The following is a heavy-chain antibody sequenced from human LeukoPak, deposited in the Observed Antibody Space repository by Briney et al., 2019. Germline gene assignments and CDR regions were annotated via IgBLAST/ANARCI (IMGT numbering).Heavy chain of an antibody. Sequence: ASVKVSCKASGYSFTSFGISWVRQAPGQGLEWVEWISGYNYNTNYAQKFRGRVTMTTDTSTNTVDMELRSLTSDDTAVYYCARGKSVATAPRHPFDYWGQGTLVTVSS. CDR3: ARGKSVATAPRHPFDY. V-gene: IGHV1-18*01. J-gene: IGHJ4*02. D-gene: IGHD5-12*01. CDR2: ISGYNYNT. CDR1: GYSFTSFG.